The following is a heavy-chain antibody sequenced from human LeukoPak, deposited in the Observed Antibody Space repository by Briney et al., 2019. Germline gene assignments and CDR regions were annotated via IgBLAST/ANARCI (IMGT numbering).Heavy chain of an antibody. CDR1: GFTFSSNW. CDR3: AKDTPVAGYDY. D-gene: IGHD1-1*01. V-gene: IGHV3-7*01. J-gene: IGHJ4*02. CDR2: IKEDGSEK. Sequence: GGSLRLSCAASGFTFSSNWMTWVPQAPGKGLERVANIKEDGSEKYYVASVKGRFTISRDNAKNSRYLQMNSLRADDTAVYYCAKDTPVAGYDYWGQGTLVSVS.